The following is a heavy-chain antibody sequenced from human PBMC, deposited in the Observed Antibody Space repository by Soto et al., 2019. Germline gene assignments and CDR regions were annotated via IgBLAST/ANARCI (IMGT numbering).Heavy chain of an antibody. V-gene: IGHV3-23*01. D-gene: IGHD6-19*01. Sequence: PGGSLRLSCAASGFTFSSYAMSWVRQAPGKGLEWVSAISGSGGSTYYADSVKGRFTISRDNSKNTLYLQMNSLRAEDTAVYYCAKAPAVAVQPAYMDVWGKGTTVTVSS. CDR2: ISGSGGST. CDR3: AKAPAVAVQPAYMDV. J-gene: IGHJ6*03. CDR1: GFTFSSYA.